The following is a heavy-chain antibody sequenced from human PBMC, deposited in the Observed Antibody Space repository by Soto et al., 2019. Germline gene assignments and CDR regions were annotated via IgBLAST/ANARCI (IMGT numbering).Heavy chain of an antibody. V-gene: IGHV3-49*04. Sequence: GGSLRLSCTDSGFTSGYYARSWVRLCPGKGLELVGFIRSKAYGGTTEYAASVKGRFTISRDDSKSIAYLQMNSLKTEDTAVYYCTSPGYSSGWPQGFDYWGQGTLVTVSS. J-gene: IGHJ4*02. CDR2: IRSKAYGGTT. CDR3: TSPGYSSGWPQGFDY. CDR1: GFTSGYYA. D-gene: IGHD6-19*01.